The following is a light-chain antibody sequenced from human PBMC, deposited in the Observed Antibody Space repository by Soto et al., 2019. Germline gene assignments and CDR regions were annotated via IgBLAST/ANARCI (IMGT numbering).Light chain of an antibody. CDR1: QGISTL. CDR3: QQFHSYPIT. CDR2: FAS. V-gene: IGKV1D-16*01. J-gene: IGKJ5*01. Sequence: DIQMTQSPSSLSASVGGTGTITCLASQGISTLLAWYQQKPGKAPKSLIYFASSLQSGVPSRFTGSGSGIDFTLTISSLQPEDFATYYCQQFHSYPITFGQGTRLEIK.